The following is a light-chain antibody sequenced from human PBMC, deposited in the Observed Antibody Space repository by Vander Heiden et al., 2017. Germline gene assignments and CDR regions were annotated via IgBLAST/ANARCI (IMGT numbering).Light chain of an antibody. Sequence: EIVMTQSPATLSVSPGERATLSCRASQSVSSNLAWYQQKPGQAPRLLIYGASTRATGIPARFSGSGSGTEFTLTISSLQSEDFAVYYCQQYYNWSFTFDHGTKVDIK. V-gene: IGKV3-15*01. J-gene: IGKJ3*01. CDR3: QQYYNWSFT. CDR2: GAS. CDR1: QSVSSN.